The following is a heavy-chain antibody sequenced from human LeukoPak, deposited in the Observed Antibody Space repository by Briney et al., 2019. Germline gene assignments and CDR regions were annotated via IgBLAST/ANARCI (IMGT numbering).Heavy chain of an antibody. CDR1: GGSISSGGYS. J-gene: IGHJ4*02. CDR3: ASLSGFYLD. Sequence: SQTLSLTCAVSGGSISSGGYSWSWIRQPPGKGLEWIGYIYHSGSTYYNPSLKSRVTISVDRSKNQFSLKLSSVTAADTAVYYCASLSGFYLDWGQGTLVTVSS. CDR2: IYHSGST. D-gene: IGHD3-22*01. V-gene: IGHV4-30-2*01.